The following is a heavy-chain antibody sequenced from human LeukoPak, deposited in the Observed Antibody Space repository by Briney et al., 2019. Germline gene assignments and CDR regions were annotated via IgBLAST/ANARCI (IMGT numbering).Heavy chain of an antibody. J-gene: IGHJ4*02. D-gene: IGHD3/OR15-3a*01. V-gene: IGHV3-48*04. CDR2: ISSSSSTI. CDR3: ATNKDWAEAD. CDR1: GFTFSSYS. Sequence: GGSLRLSCAASGFTFSSYSMNWVRQAPGKGLEWVSYISSSSSTIYYADSVKGRFTISRDNAKNSLYLQMNSLRAEDTAVYYCATNKDWAEADWGQGTLVIVSS.